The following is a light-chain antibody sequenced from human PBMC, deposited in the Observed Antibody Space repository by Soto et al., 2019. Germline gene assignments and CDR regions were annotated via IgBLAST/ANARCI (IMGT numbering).Light chain of an antibody. CDR2: GAS. CDR1: QTLSNS. J-gene: IGKJ1*01. CDR3: QQYNNWPWT. V-gene: IGKV3-15*01. Sequence: ELVLTQSPGTLSLSPGERATLSCTASQTLSNSFIAWYQQKPGQAPRLLIYGASKRATGFPARFSGSGSGTDFSLTISSLQSEDFAVYYCQQYNNWPWTFGQGTKVDIK.